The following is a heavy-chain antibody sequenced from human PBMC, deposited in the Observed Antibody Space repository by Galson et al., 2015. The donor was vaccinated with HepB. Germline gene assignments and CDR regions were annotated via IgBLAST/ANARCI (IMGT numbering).Heavy chain of an antibody. CDR3: ARLKSIAALSDI. CDR1: GFTFSSYS. V-gene: IGHV3-21*01. Sequence: SLRLSCAASGFTFSSYSMNWVRQAPGKGLEWVSSISSSSSYIYYADSVKGRFTISRDNAKNSLYLQMNSLRAEDTAVYYCARLKSIAALSDIWGQGTMVTVSS. CDR2: ISSSSSYI. D-gene: IGHD6-6*01. J-gene: IGHJ3*02.